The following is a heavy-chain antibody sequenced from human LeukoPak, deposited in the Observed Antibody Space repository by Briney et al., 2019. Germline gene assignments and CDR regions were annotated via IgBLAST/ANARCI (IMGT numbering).Heavy chain of an antibody. CDR1: GFTFSDHY. Sequence: GGSLRLSCAASGFTFSDHYIDWFRQAPGKGLEWVGRSGNKVDSYTAEYAASVKGRFTISRDDSKDLLYLQLNTLTTEDTAVYYCTRGYSGVSVYAFDVWGQGTMVTVSS. V-gene: IGHV3-72*01. D-gene: IGHD1-26*01. J-gene: IGHJ3*01. CDR2: SGNKVDSYTA. CDR3: TRGYSGVSVYAFDV.